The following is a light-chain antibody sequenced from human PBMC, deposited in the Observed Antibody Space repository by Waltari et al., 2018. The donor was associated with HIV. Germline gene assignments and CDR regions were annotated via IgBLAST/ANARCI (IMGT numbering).Light chain of an antibody. V-gene: IGLV1-44*01. CDR1: SSNIGSTT. CDR2: SNN. J-gene: IGLJ2*01. Sequence: QSVLTQQPSASGTPGKRVTISCSGSSSNIGSTTVTWYQQLPGTAPKLLIYSNNQRPSGVPDRFSGSKSGTSASLAISGLQSEDEADYYCAAWDDSLNGHVVFGGGTKLTVL. CDR3: AAWDDSLNGHVV.